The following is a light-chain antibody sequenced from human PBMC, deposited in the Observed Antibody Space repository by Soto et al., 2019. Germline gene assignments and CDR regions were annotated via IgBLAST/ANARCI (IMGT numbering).Light chain of an antibody. CDR1: SSDVGSYYV. CDR3: CSYATTTL. J-gene: IGLJ2*01. CDR2: EVS. V-gene: IGLV2-23*02. Sequence: QAVLTQPASVSGSPGQSITISCTGTSSDVGSYYVVSWYQQHPGNAPKLMIYEVSKRPSGVSDRFSGSKSGNTASLTISGLHDDDEADYYCCSYATTTLFGGGTKVTVL.